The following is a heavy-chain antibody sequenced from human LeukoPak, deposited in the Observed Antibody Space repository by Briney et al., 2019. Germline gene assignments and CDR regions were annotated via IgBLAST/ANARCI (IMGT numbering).Heavy chain of an antibody. CDR1: GGSFSGYY. CDR2: INHSGST. Sequence: SETLSLTCAVYGGSFSGYYWSWIRQPPGKGLEWIGEINHSGSTNYNPSLKSRVTISVDTSKNQFSLKLSSVTAADTAVYYCARDYYDSSGYYCLDYWGQGTLVTVSS. V-gene: IGHV4-34*01. D-gene: IGHD3-22*01. J-gene: IGHJ4*02. CDR3: ARDYYDSSGYYCLDY.